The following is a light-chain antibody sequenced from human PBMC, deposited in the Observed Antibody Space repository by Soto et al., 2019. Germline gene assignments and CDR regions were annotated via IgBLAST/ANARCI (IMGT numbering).Light chain of an antibody. V-gene: IGKV1-39*01. Sequence: DIQMTQSPSSLSASVGDRVTITCRASQSISTHLIWYQQKPGKAPKLLIYATSSLQSGVPSRFSGSESGTDFTLTISSLQPEDFATYYCQQSYSTPPGTFGQGTKVDIK. CDR2: ATS. J-gene: IGKJ1*01. CDR1: QSISTH. CDR3: QQSYSTPPGT.